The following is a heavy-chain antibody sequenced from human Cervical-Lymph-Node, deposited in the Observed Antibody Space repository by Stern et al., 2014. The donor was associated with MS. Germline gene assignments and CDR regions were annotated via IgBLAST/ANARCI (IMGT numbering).Heavy chain of an antibody. CDR3: ARSLSGTLDH. CDR2: IYQSGST. Sequence: QVQLVESGPGLVKPSGTLSLTCAVSGGSISRGYWWNWVRQPPGKGLEWIGEIYQSGSTNYNPSLKSRLTISVDKSKNQFSLNLTSLTAADTAVYYCARSLSGTLDHWGQGTLVAVSS. CDR1: GGSISRGYW. V-gene: IGHV4-4*02. D-gene: IGHD6-13*01. J-gene: IGHJ4*02.